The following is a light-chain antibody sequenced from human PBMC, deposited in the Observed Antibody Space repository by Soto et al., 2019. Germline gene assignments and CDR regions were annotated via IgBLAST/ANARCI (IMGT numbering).Light chain of an antibody. CDR3: KSYAGSNTYV. Sequence: TQPPSASGAAGEAVTISCTGTKSDIGVYDFVSWYQHHPGKAPRLIIYEVVQRPSGVPDRFSGSKSGNTASLTVSGLQAADEADYFCKSYAGSNTYVFGSGTKV. J-gene: IGLJ1*01. CDR2: EVV. CDR1: KSDIGVYDF. V-gene: IGLV2-8*01.